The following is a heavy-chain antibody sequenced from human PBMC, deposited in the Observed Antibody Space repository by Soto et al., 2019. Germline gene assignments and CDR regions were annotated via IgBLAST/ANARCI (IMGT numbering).Heavy chain of an antibody. D-gene: IGHD2-8*01. CDR1: GFTFNDYT. CDR3: TAGKLYPSLDFDY. CDR2: IRSKAYGGTT. J-gene: IGHJ4*02. Sequence: GVSLRLSCTASGFTFNDYTLSWGRQAPGKGLEWVGFIRSKAYGGTTEYAASVKGRFTISRDDSKSIAYLQMNRLKTEDTAVYYCTAGKLYPSLDFDYWGQGTLVTVSS. V-gene: IGHV3-49*04.